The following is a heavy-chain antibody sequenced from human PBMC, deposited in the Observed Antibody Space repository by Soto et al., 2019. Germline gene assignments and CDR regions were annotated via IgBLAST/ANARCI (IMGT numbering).Heavy chain of an antibody. Sequence: ASVKVSCKASGYTFTGYYMHWVRQAPGQGLEWMGWINPNSGGTNYAQKFQGWVTMTRDTSISTAYMELSRLRSDDTAVYYCARAKNYYGSGSYYNWFDPWGQGTLVTVSS. CDR2: INPNSGGT. CDR1: GYTFTGYY. D-gene: IGHD3-10*01. CDR3: ARAKNYYGSGSYYNWFDP. J-gene: IGHJ5*02. V-gene: IGHV1-2*04.